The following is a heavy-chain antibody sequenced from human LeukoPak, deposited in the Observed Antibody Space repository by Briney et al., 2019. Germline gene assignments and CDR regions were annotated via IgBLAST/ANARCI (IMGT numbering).Heavy chain of an antibody. D-gene: IGHD4-17*01. CDR3: AREYGDSYAFDI. CDR1: GFTFSSYS. V-gene: IGHV3-21*01. J-gene: IGHJ3*02. Sequence: GGSLRLSCAASGFTFSSYSMNWVRQAPGKGLEWVSSISSSSSYIYYADSVKDRFTISRDNAKNSLYLQMNSLRAEDTAVYYCAREYGDSYAFDIWGQGTMVTVSS. CDR2: ISSSSSYI.